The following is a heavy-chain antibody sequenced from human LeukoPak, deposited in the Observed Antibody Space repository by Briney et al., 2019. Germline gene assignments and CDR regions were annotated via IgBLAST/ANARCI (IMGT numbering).Heavy chain of an antibody. CDR1: GGSFSGYY. J-gene: IGHJ6*02. D-gene: IGHD3-3*01. Sequence: SGTLSLTCAVYGGSFSGYYWSWIRQPPGKGLEWIGEINHSGSTNYNPSLKSRVTISVDTSKNQFSLKLSSVTAADTAVYYCAREPRYYDFWGGSANYYYYGMDVWGQGTTVTVSS. V-gene: IGHV4-34*01. CDR3: AREPRYYDFWGGSANYYYYGMDV. CDR2: INHSGST.